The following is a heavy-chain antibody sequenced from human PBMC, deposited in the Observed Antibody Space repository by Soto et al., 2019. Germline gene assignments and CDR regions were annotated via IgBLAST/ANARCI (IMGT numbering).Heavy chain of an antibody. CDR1: GGSISSGGYY. J-gene: IGHJ3*02. CDR2: IYYSGST. Sequence: QVQLQESGPGLVKPSQTLSLTCTVSGGSISSGGYYWSWIRQHPGKGLEWIGYIYYSGSTYYNPSLKSRVTISVDTSKNQFSLNLSSVTAADTAVYYCARGTGVVVVAATFAFDIWGQGTMVTVSS. D-gene: IGHD2-15*01. CDR3: ARGTGVVVVAATFAFDI. V-gene: IGHV4-31*03.